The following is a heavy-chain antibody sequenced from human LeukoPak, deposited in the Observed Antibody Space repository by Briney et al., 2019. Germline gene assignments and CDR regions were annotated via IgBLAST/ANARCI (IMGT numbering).Heavy chain of an antibody. CDR3: ARDPDIVVVPAAG. V-gene: IGHV4-38-2*02. CDR1: GYSISSGYY. Sequence: SETLSLTCTASGYSISSGYYWGWIRQPPGKGLEWIGSIYHSGSTYYNPPLKSRVTISVDTSKNQFSLKLSSVTAADTAVYYCARDPDIVVVPAAGWGQGTLVTVSS. CDR2: IYHSGST. D-gene: IGHD2-2*01. J-gene: IGHJ4*02.